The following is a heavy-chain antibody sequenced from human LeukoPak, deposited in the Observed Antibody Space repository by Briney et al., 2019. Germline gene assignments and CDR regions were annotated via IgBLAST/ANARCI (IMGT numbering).Heavy chain of an antibody. CDR3: AKDKASGSYTGDY. CDR1: GFTFSSYA. CDR2: ISGSGGST. D-gene: IGHD3-10*01. J-gene: IGHJ4*02. V-gene: IGHV3-23*01. Sequence: GGSLRLSCAASGFTFSSYAMNWVRQAPGKGLEWVSAISGSGGSTYYADSVKGRFTISRDNSKNTLYLQMNSLRAEDTAVYYCAKDKASGSYTGDYWGQGTLVTVSS.